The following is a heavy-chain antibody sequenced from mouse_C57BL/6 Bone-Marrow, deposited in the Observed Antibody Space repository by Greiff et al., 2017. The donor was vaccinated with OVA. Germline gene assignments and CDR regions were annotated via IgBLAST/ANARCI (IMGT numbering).Heavy chain of an antibody. CDR3: TSYGNFDY. J-gene: IGHJ2*01. CDR2: IDPENGDT. D-gene: IGHD2-1*01. Sequence: EVQLMESGAELVRPGASVKLSCTASGFNIKDDYMHWVKQRPEQGLEWIGWIDPENGDTEYASKFQGKATITADTSSNTAYLQLSSLTSEDTAVYYCTSYGNFDYWGQGTTLTGSS. CDR1: GFNIKDDY. V-gene: IGHV14-4*01.